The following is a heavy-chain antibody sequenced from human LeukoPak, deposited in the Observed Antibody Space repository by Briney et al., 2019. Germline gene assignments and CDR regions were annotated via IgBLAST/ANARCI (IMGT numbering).Heavy chain of an antibody. J-gene: IGHJ4*02. CDR1: GGSISSYY. Sequence: SETLSLTCTASGGSISSYYWSWIRQPPGKGLEWIGYIYYSGRTNYNPSLKSRVTISVDTSKNQFSLKLSSVTAADTAVYYCARGFSSGWYYYFDYWGQGTLVTVSS. V-gene: IGHV4-59*01. D-gene: IGHD6-19*01. CDR3: ARGFSSGWYYYFDY. CDR2: IYYSGRT.